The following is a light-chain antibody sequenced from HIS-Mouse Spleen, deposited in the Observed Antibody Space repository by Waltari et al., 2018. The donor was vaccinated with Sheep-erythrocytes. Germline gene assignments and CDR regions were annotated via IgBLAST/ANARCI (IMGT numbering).Light chain of an antibody. CDR1: QSISSY. V-gene: IGKV1-39*01. CDR2: AAC. CDR3: QQSYSTPPT. J-gene: IGKJ4*01. Sequence: DIQMTQSPSSLSASVGDRVTITFRASQSISSYLNWYQQKPGKAPKLLFYAACSLQSGVPSRFSGSGSGTDFTLTISSLQPEDFATYYCQQSYSTPPTFGGGTKVEIK.